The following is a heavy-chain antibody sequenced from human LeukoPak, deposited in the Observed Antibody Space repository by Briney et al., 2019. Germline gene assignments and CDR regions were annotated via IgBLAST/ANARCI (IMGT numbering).Heavy chain of an antibody. CDR3: ARSRDIVVVPAAIDP. CDR1: GYTFTGYY. V-gene: IGHV1-2*02. Sequence: ASVKVSCKASGYTFTGYYMHWVRQAPGQGLEWMGWINPNSGGTNYAQKFQGRVTMTRDTSISTAYMELSRLRSDDTAVYYCARSRDIVVVPAAIDPWGQGTLVTVSS. J-gene: IGHJ5*02. CDR2: INPNSGGT. D-gene: IGHD2-2*01.